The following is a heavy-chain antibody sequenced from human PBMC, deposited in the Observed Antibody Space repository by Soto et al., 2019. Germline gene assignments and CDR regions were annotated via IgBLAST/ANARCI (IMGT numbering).Heavy chain of an antibody. J-gene: IGHJ4*02. CDR2: INAGNGNT. Sequence: ASVKVSCKASGYTFSSYAMHWVRQAPGQRLEWMGWINAGNGNTKYSQKLQGRVTMTTDTSTSTAYMELRSLRSDDTAVYYCARDQYSSSWFDYWGQGTLVTVSS. D-gene: IGHD6-13*01. CDR1: GYTFSSYA. V-gene: IGHV1-3*01. CDR3: ARDQYSSSWFDY.